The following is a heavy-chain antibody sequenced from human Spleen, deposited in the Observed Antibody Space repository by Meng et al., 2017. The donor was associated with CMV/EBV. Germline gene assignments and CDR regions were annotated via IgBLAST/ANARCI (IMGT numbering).Heavy chain of an antibody. V-gene: IGHV3-53*01. CDR2: IYSGGST. CDR1: GFTVSSNY. D-gene: IGHD2-2*02. CDR3: ARAGRYCSSTSCYNRAFDI. Sequence: GGSLRLSCAASGFTVSSNYMSWVRQAPGKGLEWVSVIYSGGSTYYADSVKGRFTISRDNSKNTLYLQMNSLRAEDTAVYYCARAGRYCSSTSCYNRAFDIWGQGTMVTVSS. J-gene: IGHJ3*02.